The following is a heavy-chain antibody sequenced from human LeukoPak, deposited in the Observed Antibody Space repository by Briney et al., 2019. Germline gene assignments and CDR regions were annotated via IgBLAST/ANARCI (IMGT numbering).Heavy chain of an antibody. Sequence: SETLSLTCAVYGGSFSGYYWSWIRQPPGKGLEWIGEINHSGSTNYNPSLKSRVTISVDTSKNQFSLKLSSVTAAGTAVYYCARTVSFGELCYFDYWGQGTLVTVSS. CDR3: ARTVSFGELCYFDY. CDR1: GGSFSGYY. CDR2: INHSGST. D-gene: IGHD3-10*01. V-gene: IGHV4-34*01. J-gene: IGHJ4*02.